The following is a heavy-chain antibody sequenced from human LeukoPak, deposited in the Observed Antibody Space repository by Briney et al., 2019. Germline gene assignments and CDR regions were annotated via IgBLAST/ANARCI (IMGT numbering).Heavy chain of an antibody. J-gene: IGHJ2*01. CDR1: GYSFTSYW. Sequence: KPGESLKISCKGSGYSFTSYWIGWVRQMPGKGLEWMGIIYPGDSGTRYSPSFQGQVTISADKSISTAYLQWSSLKASDTATYYCARGSSGSYSRWWYFDLWGRGTLVTVSS. CDR2: IYPGDSGT. CDR3: ARGSSGSYSRWWYFDL. D-gene: IGHD3-10*01. V-gene: IGHV5-51*01.